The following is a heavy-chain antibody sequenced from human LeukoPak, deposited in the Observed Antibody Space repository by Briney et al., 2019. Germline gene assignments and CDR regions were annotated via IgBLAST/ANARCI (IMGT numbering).Heavy chain of an antibody. CDR3: ARKIWYYYYMDV. Sequence: GGSLRLSCAASGFTFSSYGMHWVRQAPGKGLEWVSGINWNGGSTGYADSVKGRFTISRDNAKNSLYLQMNSLRAEDTALYYCARKIWYYYYMDVWGKGTTVTVSS. CDR1: GFTFSSYG. D-gene: IGHD3-16*01. CDR2: INWNGGST. J-gene: IGHJ6*03. V-gene: IGHV3-20*04.